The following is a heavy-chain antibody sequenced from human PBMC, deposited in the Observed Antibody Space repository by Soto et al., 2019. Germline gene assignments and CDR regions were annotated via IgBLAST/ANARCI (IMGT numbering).Heavy chain of an antibody. J-gene: IGHJ4*02. CDR2: ISWNSGSI. Sequence: EVQLVESGGGLVQPGRSLRLSCAASGFTFDDYAMHWVRQAPGKGLEWVSGISWNSGSIGYADSVKGRFTISRDNAKNSLYLQMNSLRAEDTALYYCAKDIGSSSWFVFDYWGQGTLVTVSS. V-gene: IGHV3-9*01. D-gene: IGHD6-13*01. CDR1: GFTFDDYA. CDR3: AKDIGSSSWFVFDY.